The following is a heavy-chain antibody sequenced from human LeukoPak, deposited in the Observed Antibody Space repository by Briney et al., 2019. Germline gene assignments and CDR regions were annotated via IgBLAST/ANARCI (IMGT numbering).Heavy chain of an antibody. CDR1: GGSISSSSYY. Sequence: SETLSLTCTVSGGSISSSSYYWGWTRQPPGKGLEWIGSIYYSGSTYYNPSLKSRVTISVDTSKNQFSLKLSSVTAADTAVYYCARNGRYDYVWGSYRQYFDYWGQGTLVTVSS. V-gene: IGHV4-39*01. CDR3: ARNGRYDYVWGSYRQYFDY. J-gene: IGHJ4*02. D-gene: IGHD3-16*02. CDR2: IYYSGST.